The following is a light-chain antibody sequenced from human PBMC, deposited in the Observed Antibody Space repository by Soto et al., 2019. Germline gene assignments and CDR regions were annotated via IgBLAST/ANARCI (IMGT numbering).Light chain of an antibody. Sequence: DIVMTQSPLSLPVTPVEPASISCRSSQSLQHSNGYNYLDWYFQKPGQSPQLLIHLASNRASGVPARFSGSGSGTDFTLTISSLEPEDFAVYYCQQRSNWPPITFGQGTRLEIK. CDR1: QSLQHSNGYNY. CDR3: QQRSNWPPIT. V-gene: IGKV2-28*01. J-gene: IGKJ5*01. CDR2: LAS.